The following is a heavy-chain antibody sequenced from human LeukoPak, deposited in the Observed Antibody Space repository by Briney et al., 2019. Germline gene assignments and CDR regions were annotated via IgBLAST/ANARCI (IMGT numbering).Heavy chain of an antibody. J-gene: IGHJ4*02. D-gene: IGHD4/OR15-4a*01. V-gene: IGHV3-72*01. CDR3: ARIMRVDYGTYYFDY. CDR1: GFTFSDHY. Sequence: GGSLRLPCAASGFTFSDHYIDWVRQAPGKGLEWVGRARNRGNGYTTQYAASVKGRFTFSRDDSENTVYLQMNSLKTEDTAVYFCARIMRVDYGTYYFDYWGQGTLVTVSS. CDR2: ARNRGNGYTT.